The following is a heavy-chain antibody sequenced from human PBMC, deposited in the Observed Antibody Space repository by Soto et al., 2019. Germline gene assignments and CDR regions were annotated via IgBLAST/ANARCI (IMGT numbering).Heavy chain of an antibody. V-gene: IGHV1-18*01. CDR2: ISAHNGNT. D-gene: IGHD6-13*01. CDR1: GYTFTSFG. CDR3: ARDSWGNPSTHWEYSSSWYVVDY. J-gene: IGHJ4*02. Sequence: ASVKVSCKASGYTFTSFGISWVRQAPGQGPEWMGWISAHNGNTNYAQRLQGRVTMTTDTSTSTAYMELRSLRSDDTAVYYCARDSWGNPSTHWEYSSSWYVVDYWGQGTLVTVSS.